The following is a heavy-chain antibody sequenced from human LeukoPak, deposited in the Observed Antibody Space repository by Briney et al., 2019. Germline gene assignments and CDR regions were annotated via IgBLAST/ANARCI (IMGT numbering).Heavy chain of an antibody. D-gene: IGHD3-16*02. CDR1: GYTFTSYY. V-gene: IGHV1-46*01. CDR2: INPSGGST. CDR3: ARVINDYVWGSYHLDY. Sequence: ASVKVSCKASGYTFTSYYMHWVRQAPGQGLEWMGIINPSGGSTSYAQKFQGRVTMTRDTSTSTVYMELSSLRSEDTAVYYCARVINDYVWGSYHLDYWGQGTLVTVSS. J-gene: IGHJ4*02.